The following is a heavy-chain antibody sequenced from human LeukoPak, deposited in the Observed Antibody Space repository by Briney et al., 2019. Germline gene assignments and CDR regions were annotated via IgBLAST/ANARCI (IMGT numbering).Heavy chain of an antibody. CDR3: ARRAGGYSHPYDY. V-gene: IGHV3-30*02. J-gene: IGHJ4*02. Sequence: PGGSLRLSCGASGFTFSNYGMLWVRQAPGKGLEWVSFIRYDGNNKLYADSVKGRFTISRDNSKNTLYLQMNSLRAEDTAVYYCARRAGGYSHPYDYWGQGILVTVSS. CDR2: IRYDGNNK. D-gene: IGHD4-23*01. CDR1: GFTFSNYG.